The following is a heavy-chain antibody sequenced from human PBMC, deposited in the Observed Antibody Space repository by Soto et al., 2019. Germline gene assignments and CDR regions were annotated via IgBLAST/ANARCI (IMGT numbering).Heavy chain of an antibody. V-gene: IGHV3-53*01. CDR1: GFTVRDDY. J-gene: IGHJ2*01. CDR2: IYSGGDT. D-gene: IGHD3-3*01. CDR3: ARGHWSTVLHWYLAL. Sequence: EVQLVESGGGLIQPGGSLRLSCAGSGFTVRDDYMSWVRQAPGKGLEWVSLIYSGGDTYHADSVKGRFTISRDNSKNTLYLQMNSLRAEDTAVYYCARGHWSTVLHWYLALWGRGTQVTVSS.